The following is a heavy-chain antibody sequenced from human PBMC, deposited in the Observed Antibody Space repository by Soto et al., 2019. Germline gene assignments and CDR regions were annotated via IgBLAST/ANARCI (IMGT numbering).Heavy chain of an antibody. CDR1: GGSISSSNFY. J-gene: IGHJ1*01. Sequence: SETLSLTCAVSGGSISSSNFYWGWFRQPPGKGLVWIGSIRYGGSAYYSPSLESRVTISVDTSKNQFSLSVRSVSAADTAVYYCAKDASCYSCGSWGQGALVTVSS. CDR2: IRYGGSA. V-gene: IGHV4-39*01. CDR3: AKDASCYSCGS. D-gene: IGHD2-15*01.